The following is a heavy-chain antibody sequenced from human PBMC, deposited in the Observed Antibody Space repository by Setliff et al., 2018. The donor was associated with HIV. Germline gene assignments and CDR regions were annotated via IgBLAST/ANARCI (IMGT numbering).Heavy chain of an antibody. CDR3: ARGGGYLDWLLYIFDF. J-gene: IGHJ4*02. Sequence: ASVKVSCKTSGYPFIDYAVHWVRQAPGQRPEWMGWINAANGNTKFSQKFQGRVRMTRNTSAKTVYMEMRYLRSADTAVYYCARGGGYLDWLLYIFDFWGQGTSVTVSS. D-gene: IGHD3-9*01. V-gene: IGHV1-3*01. CDR2: INAANGNT. CDR1: GYPFIDYA.